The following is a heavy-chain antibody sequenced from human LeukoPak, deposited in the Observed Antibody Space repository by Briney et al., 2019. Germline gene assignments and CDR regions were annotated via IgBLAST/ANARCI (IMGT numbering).Heavy chain of an antibody. CDR1: GYTFTGYY. CDR3: ARATGQYRPYYFDY. J-gene: IGHJ4*02. CDR2: INPNSGGT. V-gene: IGHV1-2*02. Sequence: APVKVSCKASGYTFTGYYMHWVRRAPGQGLEWMGWINPNSGGTNYAQKFQGRVTMTRDTSISTAYMELSRLRSDDTAVYYCARATGQYRPYYFDYWGQGTLVTVSS. D-gene: IGHD1-1*01.